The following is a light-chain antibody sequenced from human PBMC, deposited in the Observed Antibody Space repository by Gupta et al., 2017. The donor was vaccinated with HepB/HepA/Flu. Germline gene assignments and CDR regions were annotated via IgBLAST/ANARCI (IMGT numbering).Light chain of an antibody. V-gene: IGLV1-51*01. J-gene: IGLJ1*01. Sequence: QSVLTQPPSVSAAPGQKVTISCSGSSSNIGNNYVSWYQQLPGTAPKFLIYDDNKRPSGIPDRFSGSKSGTSATLGITGLQTGDEAEYYCGTWDSSLSAYVFGTGTKVTVL. CDR3: GTWDSSLSAYV. CDR2: DDN. CDR1: SSNIGNNY.